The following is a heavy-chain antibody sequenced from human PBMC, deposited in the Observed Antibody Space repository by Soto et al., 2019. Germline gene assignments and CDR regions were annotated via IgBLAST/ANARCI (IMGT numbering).Heavy chain of an antibody. V-gene: IGHV1-2*02. CDR2: IYSNSGGT. D-gene: IGHD5-12*01. CDR3: ASWIVATAIDY. J-gene: IGHJ4*02. Sequence: QVQLVQSGAEVKKPGASVKVSCKASGYTFSNYYIQWMRQAPGQGLEWMGWIYSNSGGTNYAQKFHGRVTMTRDTSINTAYMEMSGLTSDDTAVYYCASWIVATAIDYWGQGTLVTVSS. CDR1: GYTFSNYY.